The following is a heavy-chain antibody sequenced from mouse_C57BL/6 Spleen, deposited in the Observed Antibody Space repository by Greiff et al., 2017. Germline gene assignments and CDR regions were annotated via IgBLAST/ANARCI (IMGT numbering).Heavy chain of an antibody. V-gene: IGHV1-80*01. Sequence: QVQLQQSGAELVKPGASVKISCKASGYAFSSYWMNWVKQRPGKGLEWIGQIYPGDGDTNSNGKFKGKATLTADKSSSTAYMQISRLTSEDAAVYFCARGQRNWYFDVWGTGTTVTVSS. CDR2: IYPGDGDT. J-gene: IGHJ1*03. CDR1: GYAFSSYW. CDR3: ARGQRNWYFDV.